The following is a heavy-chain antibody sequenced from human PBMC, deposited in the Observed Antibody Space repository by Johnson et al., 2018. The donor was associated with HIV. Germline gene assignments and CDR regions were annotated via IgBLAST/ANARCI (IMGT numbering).Heavy chain of an antibody. CDR2: IGTAGDT. CDR3: TRSKPRYYDVGPRGAFDI. CDR1: GFTFNSYD. V-gene: IGHV3-13*01. J-gene: IGHJ3*02. D-gene: IGHD3-22*01. Sequence: VQLVESGGGLVQPGGSLRLSCAASGFTFNSYDMHWVRQPTGKGLEWVSAIGTAGDTNYSGSVKGRFTISRENAKNSWYLQMNSLGAGDTAVYYCTRSKPRYYDVGPRGAFDIWGQGTMVTVSS.